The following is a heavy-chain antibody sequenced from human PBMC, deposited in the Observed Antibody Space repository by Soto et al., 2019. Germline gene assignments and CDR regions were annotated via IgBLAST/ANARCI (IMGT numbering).Heavy chain of an antibody. J-gene: IGHJ4*02. Sequence: PGGSLRLSCAASGFTLSNYAMSWVRQAPGKGLEWVSGVGGSGDSTYYADSVKGRFTISRDNSKDTLYLQMNSLRAEDTAVYYCAKSPLGYCSGESCNAPRYFDYWGEGTLVTVSS. V-gene: IGHV3-23*01. D-gene: IGHD2-15*01. CDR2: VGGSGDST. CDR1: GFTLSNYA. CDR3: AKSPLGYCSGESCNAPRYFDY.